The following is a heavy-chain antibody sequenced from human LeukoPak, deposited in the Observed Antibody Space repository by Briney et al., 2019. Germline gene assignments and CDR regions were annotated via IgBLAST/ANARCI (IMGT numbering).Heavy chain of an antibody. D-gene: IGHD3-10*01. J-gene: IGHJ6*02. Sequence: SETLSLTCTVSGGSISSHYWSWIRQPPGKGLEWIGYIYYSGSTNYNPFLKSRVTTSVDTSNNQFSLKLSSVTAADTAVYYCARDLQLWLGEADYYGMDVWGQGTTVTVSS. CDR2: IYYSGST. CDR3: ARDLQLWLGEADYYGMDV. V-gene: IGHV4-59*11. CDR1: GGSISSHY.